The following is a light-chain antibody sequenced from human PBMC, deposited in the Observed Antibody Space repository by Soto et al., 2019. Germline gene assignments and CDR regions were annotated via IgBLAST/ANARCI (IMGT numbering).Light chain of an antibody. CDR1: QRINKY. CDR2: TAS. V-gene: IGKV1-39*01. J-gene: IGKJ2*01. CDR3: QQSFSTPYT. Sequence: DIQMTQSPSSLSASVGDSVTIPCRASQRINKYLNWYQQRSGRAPRLLIHTASSLHSGVPSRFSGSGSGSDFTLTISSLQPEDFATYFCQQSFSTPYTFDQGTKLEI.